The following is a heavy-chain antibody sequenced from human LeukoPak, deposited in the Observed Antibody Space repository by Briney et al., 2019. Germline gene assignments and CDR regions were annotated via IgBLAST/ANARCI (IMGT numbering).Heavy chain of an antibody. CDR1: GFTFSSYG. D-gene: IGHD6-13*01. Sequence: GGSLRLSCAASGFTFSSYGMHWVRQAPGKGLEWVAVIWYDGSNKYYADSVKGRFTISRDNSKNTLYLQMNSLRAEDTAVYYCAKILPTYSSSWQVSIDYWGQETLVTVSS. CDR3: AKILPTYSSSWQVSIDY. J-gene: IGHJ4*02. CDR2: IWYDGSNK. V-gene: IGHV3-33*06.